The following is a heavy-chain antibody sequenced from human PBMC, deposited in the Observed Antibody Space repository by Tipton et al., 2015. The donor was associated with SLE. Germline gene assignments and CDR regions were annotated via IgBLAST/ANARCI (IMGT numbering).Heavy chain of an antibody. CDR2: IYHSGST. V-gene: IGHV4-39*07. J-gene: IGHJ4*02. CDR1: GGSISSGGYY. Sequence: TLSLTCTVSGGSISSGGYYWGWIRQPPGKGLEWIGSIYHSGSTYYNPSLKSRVTISVDTSKNQFSLKLSSVTAADTAVYYCARGDCSSTSCLDYWGQGTLVTVSS. D-gene: IGHD2-2*01. CDR3: ARGDCSSTSCLDY.